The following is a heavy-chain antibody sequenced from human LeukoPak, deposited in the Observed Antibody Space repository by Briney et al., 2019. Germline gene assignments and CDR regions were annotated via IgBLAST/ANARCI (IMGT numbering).Heavy chain of an antibody. J-gene: IGHJ4*02. CDR3: AKEQQLQPFDY. CDR2: MQYDGSDK. Sequence: PGGSLRLSCAASGFTFSSYAMHWVRQAPGKGLEWVAFMQYDGSDKFLADSVKGRFTISRDNSKNTLYLQMNSLRAEDTAVYYCAKEQQLQPFDYWGQGTLVTVSS. V-gene: IGHV3-30*02. D-gene: IGHD1-1*01. CDR1: GFTFSSYA.